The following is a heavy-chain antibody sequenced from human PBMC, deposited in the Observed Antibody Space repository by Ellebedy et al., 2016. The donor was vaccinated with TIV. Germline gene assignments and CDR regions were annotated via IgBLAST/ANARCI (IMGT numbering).Heavy chain of an antibody. D-gene: IGHD2-2*01. J-gene: IGHJ5*02. V-gene: IGHV4-61*02. CDR2: IYTSGST. CDR3: ARDVIPAAIFYSRRNWFDP. CDR1: GGSISSGSYY. Sequence: SETLSLXCTVSGGSISSGSYYWSWIRQPAGKGLEWIGRIYTSGSTNYNPSLKSRVTMSVDTSKNQFSLKLSSVTAADTAVYYCARDVIPAAIFYSRRNWFDPWGQGTLVTVSS.